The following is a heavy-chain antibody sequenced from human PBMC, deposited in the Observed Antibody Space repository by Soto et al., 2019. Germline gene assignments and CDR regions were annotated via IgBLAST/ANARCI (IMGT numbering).Heavy chain of an antibody. Sequence: SQTLSLTCAISGDSVSSNSAAWNWIRQSPSRGLEWLGRTYYRSKWYNDYAVSVKSRITINPDTSKNQFSLQLNSVTPEDTAVYYCARDRFEWRRHWAYYYYYGMDVWGQGTTVTVSS. CDR1: GDSVSSNSAA. CDR3: ARDRFEWRRHWAYYYYYGMDV. J-gene: IGHJ6*01. CDR2: TYYRSKWYN. D-gene: IGHD5-12*01. V-gene: IGHV6-1*01.